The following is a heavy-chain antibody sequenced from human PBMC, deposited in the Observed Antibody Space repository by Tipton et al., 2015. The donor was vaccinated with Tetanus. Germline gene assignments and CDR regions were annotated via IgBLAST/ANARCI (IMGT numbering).Heavy chain of an antibody. D-gene: IGHD1-1*01. CDR1: GGSIRSGDYS. CDR3: ARANNELPKKGPFAH. CDR2: ISPSGRT. Sequence: TLSLTCSVSGGSIRSGDYSWNWIRQPPGKGLEWLAYISPSGRTNSNYPLKSRITISQDKSKNQFSLKLTSVTAADTAVYYCARANNELPKKGPFAHWGQGVLVLVSS. J-gene: IGHJ4*02. V-gene: IGHV4-61*08.